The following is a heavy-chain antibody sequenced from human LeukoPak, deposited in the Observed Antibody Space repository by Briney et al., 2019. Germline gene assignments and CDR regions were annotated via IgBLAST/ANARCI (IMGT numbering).Heavy chain of an antibody. CDR2: IHSDGTGT. J-gene: IGHJ4*02. CDR1: GFTFSNYW. V-gene: IGHV3-74*01. Sequence: PGGSLRLSCAASGFTFSNYWMHWVRQVPGKGLVWVSRIHSDGTGTSYADSVKGRFTISRDNAKNTVYLQMNSLGAEDTAVYYCARDRNYYDSSGYHRVDYWGQGTLVTVSS. D-gene: IGHD3-22*01. CDR3: ARDRNYYDSSGYHRVDY.